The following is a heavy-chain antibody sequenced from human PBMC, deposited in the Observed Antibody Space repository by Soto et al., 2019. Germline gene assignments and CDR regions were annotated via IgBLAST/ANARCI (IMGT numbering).Heavy chain of an antibody. CDR3: ASPRWNYIY. D-gene: IGHD1-7*01. CDR2: MNDSGST. Sequence: QVQLQQWGAGLLKPSETPSLTCAVSGGSFSGYYWSWIRQPPGKGLEWIGEMNDSGSTKYNASLESRVAISVDTSKGHFSLTLTSVTAADTAVYYCASPRWNYIYWGQGTLVAVSS. V-gene: IGHV4-34*01. CDR1: GGSFSGYY. J-gene: IGHJ4*02.